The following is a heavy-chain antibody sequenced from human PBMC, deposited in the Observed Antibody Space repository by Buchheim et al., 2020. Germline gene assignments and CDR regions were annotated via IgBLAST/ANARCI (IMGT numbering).Heavy chain of an antibody. Sequence: QVQLVESGGGVVQPGRSLRLSCAASGFTFSSYAMHWVRQAPGKGLAWVAVISYDGSNKYYADSVKGRFTISRDNSKNTLYLQMNSLRAEDTAVYYCARDRVVTGMFYYYGMDVWGQGTT. CDR3: ARDRVVTGMFYYYGMDV. CDR2: ISYDGSNK. D-gene: IGHD2-2*01. CDR1: GFTFSSYA. J-gene: IGHJ6*02. V-gene: IGHV3-30*04.